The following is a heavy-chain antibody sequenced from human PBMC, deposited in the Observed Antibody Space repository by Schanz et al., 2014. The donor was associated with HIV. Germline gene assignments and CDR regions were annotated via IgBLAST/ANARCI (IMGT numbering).Heavy chain of an antibody. CDR3: AKDGRGYFYGMDV. CDR2: ISNDGRNE. D-gene: IGHD3-10*01. V-gene: IGHV3-30*18. Sequence: QVQLVESGGGVVQPGRSLRLSCAASGFTFSSYGMHWVRQAPGKGLEWAAVISNDGRNEDYADSVMGRFTISRDNSKKTVYLEMSSLRPEDTAVYFCAKDGRGYFYGMDVWGQGTTVTVS. J-gene: IGHJ6*02. CDR1: GFTFSSYG.